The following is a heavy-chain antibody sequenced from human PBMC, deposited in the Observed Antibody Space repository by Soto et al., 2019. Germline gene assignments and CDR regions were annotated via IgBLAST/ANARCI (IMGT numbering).Heavy chain of an antibody. CDR1: GFTFSSYA. V-gene: IGHV3-23*01. J-gene: IGHJ4*02. CDR2: ISGSGGST. Sequence: GGSLRLSCAASGFTFSSYAMSWVRQAPGKGLEWVSAISGSGGSTYYADSVKGRFTISRDNSKNTLYLQMNSLRAEDTAVYYCTRRAVDYGGNSDYWGQGTLVTVSS. CDR3: TRRAVDYGGNSDY. D-gene: IGHD4-17*01.